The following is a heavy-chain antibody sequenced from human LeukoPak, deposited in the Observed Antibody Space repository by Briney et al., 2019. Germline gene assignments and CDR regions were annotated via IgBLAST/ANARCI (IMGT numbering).Heavy chain of an antibody. CDR3: ARDRRYYYGSGSSYVY. V-gene: IGHV3-30*04. CDR2: ISYDGSNK. J-gene: IGHJ4*02. CDR1: GFTFSSYA. D-gene: IGHD3-10*01. Sequence: GGSLRLSCAASGFTFSSYAMHWVRQAPGKGLEWVAVISYDGSNKYYADSVKGRFTISKDNSKNTLYLQMNSLRAEDTAVYYCARDRRYYYGSGSSYVYWGQGTLVTVSS.